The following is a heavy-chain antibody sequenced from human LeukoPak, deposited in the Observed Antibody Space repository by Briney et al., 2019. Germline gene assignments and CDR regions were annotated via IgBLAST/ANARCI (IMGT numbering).Heavy chain of an antibody. V-gene: IGHV1-18*01. Sequence: ASVKVSCKASNYTFTSYGISWVRQAPGQGLEWMAWINAYNGDTNYAQKLQGRVTLTTDTSTSTAYMELRSLRSDDTAVYYCARDGSGVWFDYWGQGTLVTVSS. J-gene: IGHJ4*02. CDR1: NYTFTSYG. D-gene: IGHD3-10*01. CDR3: ARDGSGVWFDY. CDR2: INAYNGDT.